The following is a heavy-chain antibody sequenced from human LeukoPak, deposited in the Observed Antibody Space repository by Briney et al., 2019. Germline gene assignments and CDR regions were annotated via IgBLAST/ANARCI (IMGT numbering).Heavy chain of an antibody. D-gene: IGHD2-15*01. Sequence: GGSLRLYCAASGFTFSGYWMSWVRQAPGKGLEGVANIKQDGSEKHHVDSAKGRFTISRDNAKNSMYLQMNSLRAEDTAVYYCARGCSGGSCYESKFDPWGQGTLVTVSS. CDR3: ARGCSGGSCYESKFDP. V-gene: IGHV3-7*01. CDR1: GFTFSGYW. J-gene: IGHJ5*02. CDR2: IKQDGSEK.